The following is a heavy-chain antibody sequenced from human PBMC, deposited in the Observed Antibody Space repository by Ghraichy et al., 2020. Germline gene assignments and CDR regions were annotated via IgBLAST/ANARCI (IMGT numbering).Heavy chain of an antibody. CDR2: IDHIDNS. Sequence: SQTLSLTCKVSGDSLGSFYWSWIRQAPGKRLEWMGYIDHIDNSNSNPSLKSRVTMSRDTSENQISLTLTSVTAADTAVYFCARGLRGRIGFVMSHAFDIWGPGTMVTVSS. CDR1: GDSLGSFY. D-gene: IGHD3-10*01. J-gene: IGHJ3*02. CDR3: ARGLRGRIGFVMSHAFDI. V-gene: IGHV4-59*01.